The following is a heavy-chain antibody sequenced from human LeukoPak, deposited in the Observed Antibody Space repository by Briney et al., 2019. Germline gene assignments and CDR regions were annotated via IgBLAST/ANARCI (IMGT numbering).Heavy chain of an antibody. CDR3: ARDPSIAARPRYFDY. CDR2: INSDGSST. J-gene: IGHJ4*02. CDR1: GFTFSSYW. D-gene: IGHD6-6*01. V-gene: IGHV3-74*01. Sequence: GGSLRRSCAASGFTFSSYWMSWVRQAPGKGLEWVSRINSDGSSTSYADSVKGRFTISRDNAKNTLYLQMNSLRAEDTAVYYCARDPSIAARPRYFDYWGQGTLVTVSS.